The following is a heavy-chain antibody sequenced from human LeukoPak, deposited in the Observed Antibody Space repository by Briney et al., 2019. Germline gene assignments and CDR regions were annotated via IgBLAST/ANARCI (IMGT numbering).Heavy chain of an antibody. CDR2: IWYDGSNK. D-gene: IGHD5-18*01. Sequence: GRSLRLSCAASGFTFSSYGMHWVRQAPGKGLEWVAVIWYDGSNKYYADSVKGRFTISRDNSKNTLYLQMNSLRAEDTAVYYCARVRSGYSHENYFDYWGQGTLVTVSS. J-gene: IGHJ4*02. V-gene: IGHV3-33*01. CDR3: ARVRSGYSHENYFDY. CDR1: GFTFSSYG.